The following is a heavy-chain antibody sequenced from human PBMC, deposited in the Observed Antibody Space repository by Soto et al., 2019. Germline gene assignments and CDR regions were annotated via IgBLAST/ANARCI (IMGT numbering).Heavy chain of an antibody. CDR2: IYHGGST. V-gene: IGHV4-39*02. CDR3: ARVGPWVPYYYDSSPYTFENWFDP. Sequence: PEETLSLTCTVSGDSISSSSYYWGWLRQPPGKGLEWIGSIYHGGSTYYNPSLNSRVTLSIDMTNNHVSLILNSVTAADTAVYYCARVGPWVPYYYDSSPYTFENWFDPWGQGTLVTVSS. CDR1: GDSISSSSYY. J-gene: IGHJ5*02. D-gene: IGHD3-22*01.